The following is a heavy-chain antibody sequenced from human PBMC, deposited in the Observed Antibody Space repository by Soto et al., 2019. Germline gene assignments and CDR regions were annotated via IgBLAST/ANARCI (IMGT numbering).Heavy chain of an antibody. J-gene: IGHJ6*02. V-gene: IGHV3-30-3*01. CDR2: ISYDGSNK. CDR1: GFTFSSYA. CDR3: ARDGVRVVVVVPAAIADYYYYGMDV. Sequence: QVQLVESGGGVVQPGRSLRLSCAASGFTFSSYAMHWVRQAPGKGLEWVAVISYDGSNKYYADSVKGRFTISRDNSKNALYLQMNSLRAEDTAVYYCARDGVRVVVVVPAAIADYYYYGMDVWGQGTTVTVSS. D-gene: IGHD2-2*01.